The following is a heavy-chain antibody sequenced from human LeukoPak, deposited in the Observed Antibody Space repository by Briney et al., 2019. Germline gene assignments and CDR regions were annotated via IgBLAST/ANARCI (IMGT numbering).Heavy chain of an antibody. CDR2: TYYRSQWYN. D-gene: IGHD5-24*01. J-gene: IGHJ4*02. Sequence: SQTLSLTCVISGDSVSSNSAAWNWIRQSPSRGLEWLGRTYYRSQWYNDYAVSVKSRITINPDTSKNQFSLQLTSMAPEDTAVYYCARAVKGGGWLQLFDYWGQGTLVTVSS. V-gene: IGHV6-1*01. CDR1: GDSVSSNSAA. CDR3: ARAVKGGGWLQLFDY.